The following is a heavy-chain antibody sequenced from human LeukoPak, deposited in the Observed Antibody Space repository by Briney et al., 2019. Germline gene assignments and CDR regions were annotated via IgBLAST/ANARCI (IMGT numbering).Heavy chain of an antibody. Sequence: GGSLRLSCAASGFTFNSYSMNWVRQAPGKGLEWVSSISSSSSYIYYADSVKGRFTISRDNAKNSLYLQMNSLRAEDTAVYYCARASVQYSYVRHWGQGTLVTVSS. CDR2: ISSSSSYI. J-gene: IGHJ4*02. D-gene: IGHD5-18*01. V-gene: IGHV3-21*01. CDR3: ARASVQYSYVRH. CDR1: GFTFNSYS.